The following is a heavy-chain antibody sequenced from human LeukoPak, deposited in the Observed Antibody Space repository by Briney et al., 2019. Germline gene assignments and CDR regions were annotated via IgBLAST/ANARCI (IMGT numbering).Heavy chain of an antibody. V-gene: IGHV3-7*03. CDR1: GFTFSSYW. Sequence: GGSLRLSCAASGFTFSSYWMSWVRQAPGKGLEWVANIKQDGSEKYYVDSVKGRFTISRDNAKNSLYLQMNSLIAEDMALYYSAKTSGGVAGTTFDYWGQGTLVTVSS. D-gene: IGHD6-19*01. CDR2: IKQDGSEK. J-gene: IGHJ4*02. CDR3: AKTSGGVAGTTFDY.